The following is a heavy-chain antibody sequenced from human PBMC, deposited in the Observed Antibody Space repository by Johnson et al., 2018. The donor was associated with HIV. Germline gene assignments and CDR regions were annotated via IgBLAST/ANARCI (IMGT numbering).Heavy chain of an antibody. CDR2: IYTGSDST. D-gene: IGHD1-26*01. J-gene: IGHJ3*02. CDR3: ARVPPWALGATGGPFDI. V-gene: IGHV3-66*01. Sequence: VQLVESGGGLIQPGGSLRLSCTASGYSVTGYNMNWVRQAPVKGLEWVSVIYTGSDSTSYTESVKDIFTLPRDSSKNTLYLQMNSLRAEDTAVYYRARVPPWALGATGGPFDIWGQGTMVTVSS. CDR1: GYSVTGYN.